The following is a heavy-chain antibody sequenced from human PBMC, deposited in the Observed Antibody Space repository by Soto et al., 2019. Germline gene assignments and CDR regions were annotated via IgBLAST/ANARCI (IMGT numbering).Heavy chain of an antibody. J-gene: IGHJ3*02. CDR2: IGYDGSSK. Sequence: QVQLVESGGGVVQPGRSLRLSCAASGFTFSRFGMNWVRQAPGKGLEWVAGIGYDGSSKYYADSVKGRLTIFRDNSKNTLYVQMNSLRVEDTAVYYCARDRVSSSGYGEAFDIWGQGTMVTVSS. CDR1: GFTFSRFG. CDR3: ARDRVSSSGYGEAFDI. D-gene: IGHD5-12*01. V-gene: IGHV3-33*01.